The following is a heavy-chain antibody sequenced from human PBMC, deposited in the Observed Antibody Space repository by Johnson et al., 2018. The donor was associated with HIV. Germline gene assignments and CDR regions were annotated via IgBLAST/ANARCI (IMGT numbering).Heavy chain of an antibody. CDR2: ISYDGSNK. V-gene: IGHV3-30-3*02. D-gene: IGHD4-17*01. CDR3: AQEGPLTVTTVMDAFDI. CDR1: GFTFSSYA. Sequence: QMQLVESGGGVVQPGRSLRLSCAASGFTFSSYAMHWVRQAPGKGLEWVAVISYDGSNKYYAESVKGRFTISRDNSKNTLYLQMNSLRAEDTAVYYCAQEGPLTVTTVMDAFDIWGQGTMVTVSS. J-gene: IGHJ3*02.